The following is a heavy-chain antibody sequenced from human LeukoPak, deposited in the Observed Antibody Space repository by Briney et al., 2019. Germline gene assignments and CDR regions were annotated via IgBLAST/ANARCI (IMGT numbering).Heavy chain of an antibody. Sequence: GGSLRLSCAASGFTFDDYAMHWVRQAPGKGLEWVSGISWNSGSIGYADSVKGRFTISRDNAKNSLYLQMNSLRTEDTALYYCAKAYNYDISGSSFDCWGQGPWSPSPQ. D-gene: IGHD3-22*01. V-gene: IGHV3-9*01. J-gene: IGHJ4*02. CDR1: GFTFDDYA. CDR3: AKAYNYDISGSSFDC. CDR2: ISWNSGSI.